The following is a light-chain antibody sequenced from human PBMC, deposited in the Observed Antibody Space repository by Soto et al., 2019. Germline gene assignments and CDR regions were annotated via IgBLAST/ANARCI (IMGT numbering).Light chain of an antibody. Sequence: QSALTQPASVSGSPGQSITISCTGTSRDVGGYNYVSWYQQHPGKAPKLMIYDVSNRPSGVSNRFSGSKSGNTASLTISGLQAEDEADYYCSSYTSSSTLWVFGGGT. CDR3: SSYTSSSTLWV. V-gene: IGLV2-14*01. CDR2: DVS. J-gene: IGLJ3*02. CDR1: SRDVGGYNY.